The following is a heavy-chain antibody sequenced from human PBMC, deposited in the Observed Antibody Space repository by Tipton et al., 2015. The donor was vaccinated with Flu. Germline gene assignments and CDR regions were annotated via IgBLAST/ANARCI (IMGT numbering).Heavy chain of an antibody. CDR3: ARDRVDSSGFIDY. D-gene: IGHD3-22*01. CDR2: IYPSGTT. V-gene: IGHV4-39*07. Sequence: TLSLTCTVSSGSIRSTNYFCAWIRQPPGKRLELIGSIYPSGTTYYNPSLKSRVTISVDTSKNQFSVKLNSVTAADTAVYYCARDRVDSSGFIDYWGQGTLVTVSS. CDR1: SGSIRSTNYF. J-gene: IGHJ4*02.